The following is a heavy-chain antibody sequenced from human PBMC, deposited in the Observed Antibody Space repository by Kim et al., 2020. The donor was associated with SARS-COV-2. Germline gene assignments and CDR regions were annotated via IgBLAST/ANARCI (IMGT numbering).Heavy chain of an antibody. CDR2: ISYDGSNK. V-gene: IGHV3-30*04. CDR3: ARVRYYDILTGYYNVGGYFDY. Sequence: GGSLRLSCAASGFTFSSYAMHWVRQAPGKGLEWVAVISYDGSNKYYADSVKGRFTISRDNSKNTLYLQMNSLRAEDTAVYYCARVRYYDILTGYYNVGGYFDYWGQGTLVTVSS. D-gene: IGHD3-9*01. CDR1: GFTFSSYA. J-gene: IGHJ4*02.